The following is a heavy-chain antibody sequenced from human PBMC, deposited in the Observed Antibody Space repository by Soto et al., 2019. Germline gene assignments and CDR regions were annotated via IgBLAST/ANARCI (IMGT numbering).Heavy chain of an antibody. Sequence: QVQLVESGGGVVQPGRSLRLSCAASEFTFSRHGMHWVRQAPGKGLQWVGVIWSDGSKEVYADSVKGRFIISRDNSKNTLYLQMKSLRAEDTAVYYCARERTFGDNKHNYMDVWGTGITVSVSS. CDR2: IWSDGSKE. CDR3: ARERTFGDNKHNYMDV. CDR1: EFTFSRHG. J-gene: IGHJ6*03. D-gene: IGHD3-10*01. V-gene: IGHV3-33*01.